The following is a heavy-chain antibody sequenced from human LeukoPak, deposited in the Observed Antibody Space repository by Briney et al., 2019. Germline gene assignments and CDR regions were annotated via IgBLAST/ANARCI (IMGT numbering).Heavy chain of an antibody. CDR3: ARANWNSPLGNWFDP. D-gene: IGHD1-7*01. CDR2: IIPIFGTA. CDR1: GGTFSSYA. V-gene: IGHV1-69*06. Sequence: GASVKVSCKASGGTFSSYAISWVRQAPGQGLEWMGGIIPIFGTANYAQKFQGRVTITADKSTSTAYMELSSLRSEDTAVYYCARANWNSPLGNWFDPWGQGTPATVSS. J-gene: IGHJ5*02.